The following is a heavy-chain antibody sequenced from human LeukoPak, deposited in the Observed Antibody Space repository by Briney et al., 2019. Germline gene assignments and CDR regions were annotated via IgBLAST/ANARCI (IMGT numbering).Heavy chain of an antibody. Sequence: GGFLRLSCAASGFTFSSYWMHWVRQAPGKGLVWVSRINSDGSSTSYADSVKGRFTISRDNAKNTLYLQMNSLRAEDTAVYYCARDYYTINWFDPWGQGTLVTVSS. CDR3: ARDYYTINWFDP. J-gene: IGHJ5*02. CDR1: GFTFSSYW. D-gene: IGHD3-3*01. CDR2: INSDGSST. V-gene: IGHV3-74*01.